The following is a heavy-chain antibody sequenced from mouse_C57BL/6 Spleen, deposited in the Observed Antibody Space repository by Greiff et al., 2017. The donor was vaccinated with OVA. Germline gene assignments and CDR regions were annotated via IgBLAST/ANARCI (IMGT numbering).Heavy chain of an antibody. D-gene: IGHD1-1*01. CDR1: GYTFTSYG. Sequence: VQLQQSGAELVRPGSSVKMSCKTSGYTFTSYGINWVKQRPGQGLEWIGYIYIGNGYTEYNEKFKGKATLTSDPSSSTAYMQLSSLTSEYSAIYFCASTVVATDYAMDYWGQGTSVTVSS. J-gene: IGHJ4*01. CDR2: IYIGNGYT. CDR3: ASTVVATDYAMDY. V-gene: IGHV1-58*01.